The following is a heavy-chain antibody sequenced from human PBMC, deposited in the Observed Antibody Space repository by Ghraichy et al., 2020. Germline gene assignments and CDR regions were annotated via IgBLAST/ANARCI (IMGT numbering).Heavy chain of an antibody. D-gene: IGHD6-13*01. Sequence: GESLNISCKGSGYSFTSYWIGWVRQMSGKGLEWMGTIYPGDSDTRYSPSFQGQVTISVDKSISTAYLQWSSLKASDTAMYYCARLGSWYPSVSSFDIWGQGTMVTVSS. CDR2: IYPGDSDT. CDR1: GYSFTSYW. V-gene: IGHV5-51*01. CDR3: ARLGSWYPSVSSFDI. J-gene: IGHJ3*02.